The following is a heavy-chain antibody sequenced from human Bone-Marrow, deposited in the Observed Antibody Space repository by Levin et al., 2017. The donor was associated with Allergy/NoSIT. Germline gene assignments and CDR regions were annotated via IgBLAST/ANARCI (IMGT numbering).Heavy chain of an antibody. Sequence: GESLKISCAASGFTFNISPMHWVRQAPGKGLEWLAVLTFDGTTEHYADSVKGRFTISRDTSRNTLYLQMNSLTPEDTAVYYCARPLMSGFSNGWYFDSWGQGTLVTVSS. CDR2: LTFDGTTE. J-gene: IGHJ4*02. CDR3: ARPLMSGFSNGWYFDS. D-gene: IGHD6-19*01. V-gene: IGHV3-30-3*01. CDR1: GFTFNISP.